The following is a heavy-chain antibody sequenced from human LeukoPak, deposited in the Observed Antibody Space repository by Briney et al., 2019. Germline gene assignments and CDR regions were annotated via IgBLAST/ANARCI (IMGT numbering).Heavy chain of an antibody. Sequence: SETLSLTCSVYGGSFSGYYWSWIRQPPGKGLEWIGEINHSGSTNYNPSLKSRVTISVDTSKNQFSLKLSSVTAADTAVYYCARGRYYYDSSGYYRTLHDYYYYGMDVWGQGTTVTVSS. J-gene: IGHJ6*02. D-gene: IGHD3-22*01. V-gene: IGHV4-34*01. CDR1: GGSFSGYY. CDR2: INHSGST. CDR3: ARGRYYYDSSGYYRTLHDYYYYGMDV.